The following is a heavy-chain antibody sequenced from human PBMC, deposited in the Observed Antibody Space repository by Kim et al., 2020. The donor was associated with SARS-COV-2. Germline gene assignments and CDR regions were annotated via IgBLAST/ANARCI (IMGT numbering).Heavy chain of an antibody. V-gene: IGHV3-23*01. J-gene: IGHJ4*02. D-gene: IGHD2-2*01. Sequence: SVKGRFTLTRDKSKNTLYLQMPRLRAKDTAVYCCAKDSGGIVVVNSLFDYWGQGTLVTVSS. CDR3: AKDSGGIVVVNSLFDY.